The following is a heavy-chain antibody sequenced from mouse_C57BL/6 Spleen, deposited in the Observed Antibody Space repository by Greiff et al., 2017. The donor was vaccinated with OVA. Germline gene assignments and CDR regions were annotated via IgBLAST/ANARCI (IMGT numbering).Heavy chain of an antibody. CDR3: ARHRPYDGLDY. Sequence: EVKLLESGGGLVQPGGSLKLSCAASGFTFSDYYMYWVRQTPEKRLVWVAYISNGGGSTYYPDTVKGRFSISRDNAKNTLYLQMSRLKSEDTAVYYCARHRPYDGLDYWGQGTTLTVSS. V-gene: IGHV5-12*01. J-gene: IGHJ2*01. CDR1: GFTFSDYY. CDR2: ISNGGGST. D-gene: IGHD2-12*01.